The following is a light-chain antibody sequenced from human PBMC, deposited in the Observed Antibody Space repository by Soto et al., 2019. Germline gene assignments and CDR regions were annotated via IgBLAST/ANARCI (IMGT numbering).Light chain of an antibody. CDR2: DVN. Sequence: QSVLTQPASVSGSPGQSITISCTGTSSDIGAYNFVSWHQQHPGKAPKLMLYDVNIRPSGVSNRFSGSKSGNTASLTISGLQAEDEADYYCSSWTTSTTMIFGGGTKVTAL. CDR1: SSDIGAYNF. CDR3: SSWTTSTTMI. J-gene: IGLJ2*01. V-gene: IGLV2-14*03.